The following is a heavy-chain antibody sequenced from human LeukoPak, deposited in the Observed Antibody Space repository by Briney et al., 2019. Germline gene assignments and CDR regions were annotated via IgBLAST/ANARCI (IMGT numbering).Heavy chain of an antibody. V-gene: IGHV1-2*02. Sequence: ASVKVSCKASAYTFTGYYMHWVRQAPGQGIEWMGWINPNSGGTNYAQKFQGRVTMTRDTSISTAYMELSRLRSDDTAVYYCARPHSGSYYEGFDYWGQGTLVTVSS. D-gene: IGHD1-26*01. CDR2: INPNSGGT. J-gene: IGHJ4*02. CDR3: ARPHSGSYYEGFDY. CDR1: AYTFTGYY.